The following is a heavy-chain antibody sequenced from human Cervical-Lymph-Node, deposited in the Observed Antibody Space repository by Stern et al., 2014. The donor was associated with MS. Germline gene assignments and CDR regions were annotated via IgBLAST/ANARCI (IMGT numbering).Heavy chain of an antibody. CDR3: AKNYYYYNGLDV. CDR1: GGTFSSSA. V-gene: IGHV1-69*01. CDR2: IIPIFATA. Sequence: VQLVESGAEVKKPGSSVKVSCKASGGTFSSSAISWGRQAPGQGLEWIGGIIPIFATANYSQKFQGRVTITADESTSTAYMDLSSRRSEDTAVYYCAKNYYYYNGLDVWGQGTTVTVSS. J-gene: IGHJ6*02.